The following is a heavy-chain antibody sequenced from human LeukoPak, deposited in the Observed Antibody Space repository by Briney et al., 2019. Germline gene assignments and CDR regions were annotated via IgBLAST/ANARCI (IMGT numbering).Heavy chain of an antibody. CDR2: ISGSGGST. J-gene: IGHJ4*02. Sequence: PGGSLRLSCAASGFTFSSYAMSWVRQAPGKGLEWVSAISGSGGSTYYADSVKGRFTISRDNSKNTLYLQMNSLRAEDTAVYYCAKVARDLRLGELSLSWHGGYYFDYWGQGTLVTVSS. CDR1: GFTFSSYA. V-gene: IGHV3-23*01. D-gene: IGHD3-16*02. CDR3: AKVARDLRLGELSLSWHGGYYFDY.